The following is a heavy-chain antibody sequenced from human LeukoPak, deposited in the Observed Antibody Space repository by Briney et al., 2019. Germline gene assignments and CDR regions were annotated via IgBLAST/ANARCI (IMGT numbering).Heavy chain of an antibody. CDR1: GGSISSYY. Sequence: KSSETLSLTCTVSGGSISSYYWSWIRQPAGKGLEWIGRIYTSGSTNYNPSLKSRVTMSVDTSKNQFSLKLSSVTAADTAVYYCARVYSGTNYGFRQVYGWFDPWGQGTLVTVSS. CDR2: IYTSGST. D-gene: IGHD1-26*01. CDR3: ARVYSGTNYGFRQVYGWFDP. V-gene: IGHV4-4*07. J-gene: IGHJ5*02.